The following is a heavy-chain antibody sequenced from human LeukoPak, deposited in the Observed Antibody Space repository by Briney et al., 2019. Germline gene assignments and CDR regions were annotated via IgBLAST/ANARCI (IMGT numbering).Heavy chain of an antibody. CDR1: GFTFSNYA. CDR2: ISGSGGST. CDR3: ARAPPRYYYGSGSWLDY. D-gene: IGHD3-10*01. Sequence: GGSLRLSCAASGFTFSNYAMSWVRQAPGKGLEWVSGISGSGGSTYYADSVKGRFTISRDNSKNTLYLQMNSLRAEDTAVYYCARAPPRYYYGSGSWLDYWGQGTLVTVSS. J-gene: IGHJ4*02. V-gene: IGHV3-23*01.